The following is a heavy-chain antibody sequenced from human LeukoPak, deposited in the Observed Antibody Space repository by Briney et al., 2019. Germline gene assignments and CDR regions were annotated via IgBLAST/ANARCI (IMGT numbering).Heavy chain of an antibody. D-gene: IGHD2-21*01. V-gene: IGHV3-11*01. J-gene: IGHJ2*01. Sequence: GGSLRLSCAVSGFTFSDYYMNWIRQSPGKGLEWVAYISSSGNTIYYADSVKGRFTISRDNSKNTLYLQMNTLRAEDTAVYYCAKRVNWYFDLWGRGTLVTVSS. CDR1: GFTFSDYY. CDR2: ISSSGNTI. CDR3: AKRVNWYFDL.